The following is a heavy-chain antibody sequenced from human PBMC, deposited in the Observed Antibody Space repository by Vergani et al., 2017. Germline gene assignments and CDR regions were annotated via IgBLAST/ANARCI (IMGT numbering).Heavy chain of an antibody. CDR1: GFDFRTYG. V-gene: IGHV3-30*02. D-gene: IGHD2-15*01. J-gene: IGHJ4*02. CDR3: AKEGLVEGHLGDF. CDR2: VGYDISEK. Sequence: QVQLVESGGGVGQPGGSLRLSCAASGFDFRTYGMHWVRQAPGKGLEWVAYVGYDISEKYYGDSVKGRFTISRDNSKNALYLQMDSLRGDDTAVYYCAKEGLVEGHLGDFWGRGNLVIVSS.